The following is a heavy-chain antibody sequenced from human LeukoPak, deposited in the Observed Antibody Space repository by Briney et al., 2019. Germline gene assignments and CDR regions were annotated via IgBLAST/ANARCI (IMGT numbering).Heavy chain of an antibody. CDR2: ISFDGSGQ. D-gene: IGHD1-14*01. CDR3: ARDLNLGTTDSY. Sequence: PGGSLRLSCAASGLTFTAYGMHWVRQAPGKGLEWLAVISFDGSGQYYADSVKGRFTISRDDSKNMLYLQMNSLRVEDTAVYYCARDLNLGTTDSYWGQGTLVTISS. V-gene: IGHV3-30*03. J-gene: IGHJ4*02. CDR1: GLTFTAYG.